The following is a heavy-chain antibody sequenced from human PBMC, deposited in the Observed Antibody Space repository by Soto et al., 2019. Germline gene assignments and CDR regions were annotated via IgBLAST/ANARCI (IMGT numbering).Heavy chain of an antibody. CDR2: IYQSGVT. CDR3: AGMPYTSGPSFDP. V-gene: IGHV4-30-2*01. CDR1: GDSYSISTYS. D-gene: IGHD6-19*01. J-gene: IGHJ5*02. Sequence: SETLSLTCNMSGDSYSISTYSWSWIRQPPGKALQWIGFIYQSGVTSYNPSLASRVSISLDRSNNQCSLKLKSVTAADTAVYFCAGMPYTSGPSFDPWGPGTLVTVSS.